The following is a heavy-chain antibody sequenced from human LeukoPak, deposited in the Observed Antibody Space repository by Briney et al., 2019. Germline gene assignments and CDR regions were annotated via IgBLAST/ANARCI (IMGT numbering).Heavy chain of an antibody. CDR3: ARDRYSSGSSDY. CDR1: GYTFLNYD. V-gene: IGHV1-18*01. CDR2: ISAHNYNT. Sequence: ASVKVSCKASGYTFLNYDFTWVRQAPGQGLEWMGWISAHNYNTKYAQRFQGRVTMTADTSTTTAYMELRSLRSDDTAVYYCARDRYSSGSSDYWGQGTLATVSS. D-gene: IGHD6-19*01. J-gene: IGHJ4*02.